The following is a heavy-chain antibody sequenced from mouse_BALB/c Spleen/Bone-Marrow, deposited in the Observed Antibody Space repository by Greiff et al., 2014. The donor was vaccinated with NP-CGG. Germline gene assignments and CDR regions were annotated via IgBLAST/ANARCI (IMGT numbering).Heavy chain of an antibody. CDR1: GLTFTDYY. CDR3: ARDSRSTVSHFDY. J-gene: IGHJ2*01. Sequence: EVQLVESGGGLVQPGGSLRLSCATSGLTFTDYYMNWVRQPPGKALEWLGFIRNKANGYTTEYSASVKGRFTISRDNSQSILYLQMNTLRAEDSATYYCARDSRSTVSHFDYWGQGTTLTVSS. D-gene: IGHD1-1*01. CDR2: IRNKANGYTT. V-gene: IGHV7-3*02.